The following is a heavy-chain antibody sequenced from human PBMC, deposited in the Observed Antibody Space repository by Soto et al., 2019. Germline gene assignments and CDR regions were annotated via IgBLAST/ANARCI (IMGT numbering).Heavy chain of an antibody. CDR3: ARGLSSKSRYSGCLYDFDK. CDR1: GGNFGDYS. D-gene: IGHD2-21*01. CDR2: INHSGSS. V-gene: IGHV4-34*01. J-gene: IGHJ4*02. Sequence: PSLLIRHPYAVAGGNFGDYSWPCILKKTGKGLQWIGQINHSGSSYYNPSLKSRLTISLYTSSDRFSLELSSVTAADTAVYYCARGLSSKSRYSGCLYDFDKCSQATLVTVSS.